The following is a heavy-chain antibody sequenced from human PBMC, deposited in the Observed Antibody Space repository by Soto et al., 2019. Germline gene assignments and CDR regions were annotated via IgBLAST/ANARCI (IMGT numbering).Heavy chain of an antibody. Sequence: GGSLRLSCAASGFTFSSYWMHWVRQAPGKGLVWVSRINSDGSSTSYADSVKGRFTISRDNAKNTLYLQMNSLRAEDTAVYYCATRHYYESRNDYWGQGTLVTVSS. V-gene: IGHV3-74*01. D-gene: IGHD3-22*01. CDR3: ATRHYYESRNDY. CDR2: INSDGSST. J-gene: IGHJ4*02. CDR1: GFTFSSYW.